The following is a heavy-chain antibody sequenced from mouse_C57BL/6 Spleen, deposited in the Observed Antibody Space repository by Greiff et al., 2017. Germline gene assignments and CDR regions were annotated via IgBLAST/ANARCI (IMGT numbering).Heavy chain of an antibody. CDR3: VRGAGYYVDY. CDR2: IRSKSSNYAT. J-gene: IGHJ2*01. CDR1: GFTFNTYA. V-gene: IGHV10-3*01. Sequence: EVQLVESGGGLVQSKGSLKLSCSAPGFTFNTYAMHWARQAPGKGLEWVARIRSKSSNYATYYADSVTDRFSISRDDSQGMLYLQMNNLKTEDTAIYYCVRGAGYYVDYWAQGTTHTVSS.